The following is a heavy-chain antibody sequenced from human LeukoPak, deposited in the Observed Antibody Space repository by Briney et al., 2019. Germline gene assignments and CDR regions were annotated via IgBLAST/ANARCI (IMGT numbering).Heavy chain of an antibody. J-gene: IGHJ6*03. CDR2: IKEDGGEK. CDR1: GFTFSNYR. CDR3: AREHYFYYMDG. V-gene: IGHV3-7*01. Sequence: GGSLRLSCAASGFTFSNYRMTWVRQAPGKGLEWVANIKEDGGEKYYVDSVKGRFTMSRDNAKNSLYLQMNSLRAEDTAVYYCAREHYFYYMDGWGKGTTVTVSS.